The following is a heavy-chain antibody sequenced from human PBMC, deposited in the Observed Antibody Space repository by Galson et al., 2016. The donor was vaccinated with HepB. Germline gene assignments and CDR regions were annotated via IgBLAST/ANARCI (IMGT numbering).Heavy chain of an antibody. V-gene: IGHV3-33*01. J-gene: IGHJ4*02. CDR2: IWHDGSNK. CDR3: ARDRLARGNHLDY. CDR1: GFTFSNYG. Sequence: SLRLSCAASGFTFSNYGMHWVRQAPGKGLEWVAVIWHDGSNKYYADSVKGRFTISRDSSTLYLQMNSLRAEDTAVYYCARDRLARGNHLDYWGQGTLVTVSS. D-gene: IGHD4-23*01.